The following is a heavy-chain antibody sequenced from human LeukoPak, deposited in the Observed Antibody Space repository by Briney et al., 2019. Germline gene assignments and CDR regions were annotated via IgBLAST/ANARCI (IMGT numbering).Heavy chain of an antibody. D-gene: IGHD1-1*01. CDR2: IYHSGST. Sequence: SETLSLTCAVSGGSLSIGGSSWSWIRQPPGNGLEWIGYIYHSGSTYYNPSLKSRVSISADRSKNQFSLKLSSVTAADTAVYYCARSEGTGFDYWGQGTLVTVSS. J-gene: IGHJ4*02. CDR3: ARSEGTGFDY. CDR1: GGSLSIGGSS. V-gene: IGHV4-30-2*01.